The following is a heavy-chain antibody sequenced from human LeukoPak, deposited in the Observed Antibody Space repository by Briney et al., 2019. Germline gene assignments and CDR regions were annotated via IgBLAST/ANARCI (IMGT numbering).Heavy chain of an antibody. D-gene: IGHD5-24*01. CDR3: ARMATISYFDY. Sequence: PGGSLRLSCAASGFTVGSNYMSWIRQAPGKGLEWVSYISSSSSTVYYADSVKGRFTISRDNAKNSLYLHMNSLTVEDTAVYYCARMATISYFDYWGQGTLVTVSS. CDR2: ISSSSSTV. J-gene: IGHJ4*02. CDR1: GFTVGSNY. V-gene: IGHV3-11*01.